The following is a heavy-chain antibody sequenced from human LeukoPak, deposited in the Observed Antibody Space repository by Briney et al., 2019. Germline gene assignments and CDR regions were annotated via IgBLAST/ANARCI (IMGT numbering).Heavy chain of an antibody. CDR1: GYSFTSYW. D-gene: IGHD6-6*01. V-gene: IGHV5-51*01. CDR2: IYPGDSDT. Sequence: GESLKISCKGSGYSFTSYWIGWVRQMPGKGLEWMGIIYPGDSDTRYSPSFQGQVTISADKSISTAYLQWSSLKASDTAMYYCAKDQLPLHLPYYYYYGMDVWGQGTTVTVSS. CDR3: AKDQLPLHLPYYYYYGMDV. J-gene: IGHJ6*02.